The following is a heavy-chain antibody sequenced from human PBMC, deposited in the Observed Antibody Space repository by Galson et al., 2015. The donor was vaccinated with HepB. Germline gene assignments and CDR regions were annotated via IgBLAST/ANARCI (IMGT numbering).Heavy chain of an antibody. CDR2: ISYDGSNK. D-gene: IGHD1-26*01. V-gene: IGHV3-30-3*01. CDR1: GFTFSSYA. Sequence: SLRLSCAASGFTFSSYAMLWVRQAPGKGLEWVAVISYDGSNKYYADSVKGRFTISRDNSKNTLYLQMNSLRAEDTAVYYCARGLGGSYSGVYWGQGTLVTVSS. CDR3: ARGLGGSYSGVY. J-gene: IGHJ4*02.